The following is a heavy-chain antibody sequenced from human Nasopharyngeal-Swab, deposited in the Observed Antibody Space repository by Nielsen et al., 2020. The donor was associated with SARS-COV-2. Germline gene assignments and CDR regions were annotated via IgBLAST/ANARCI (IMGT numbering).Heavy chain of an antibody. V-gene: IGHV3-33*01. CDR3: ARGAAAGMNY. CDR2: IWFDGSNK. Sequence: GGSLRLSCAASGFTFSSYGMHWVRQAPGKGLEWLAVIWFDGSNKFYADSVKGRSTISRDNSKNTLYLQMNSLRAEDTAVYYRARGAAAGMNYWGQGTLVTVSS. D-gene: IGHD6-13*01. CDR1: GFTFSSYG. J-gene: IGHJ4*02.